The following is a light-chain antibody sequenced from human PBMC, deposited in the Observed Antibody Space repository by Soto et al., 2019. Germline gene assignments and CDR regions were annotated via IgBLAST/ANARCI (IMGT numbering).Light chain of an antibody. CDR1: SNDVGGHNF. Sequence: QSVLAQPPSASGSPGQSVTISCAGTSNDVGGHNFVSWYQQHPGKAPKLIIFEVSKRPSGVPDRFSGSKFGNTASLTVSGLQAEYDADYYSSSFTGNHIFYVFRTGTNVPVL. J-gene: IGLJ1*01. CDR2: EVS. CDR3: SSFTGNHIFYV. V-gene: IGLV2-8*01.